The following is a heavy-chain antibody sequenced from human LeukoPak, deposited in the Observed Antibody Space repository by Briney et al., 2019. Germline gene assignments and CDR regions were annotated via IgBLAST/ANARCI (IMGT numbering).Heavy chain of an antibody. J-gene: IGHJ4*02. V-gene: IGHV1-18*01. CDR2: MSTYNGDT. CDR3: ARDWAGRDH. Sequence: ASVKVSCKASGYTFTSFGFIWVRQAPGQGLEWMAWMSTYNGDTKYAQKVQDRVTMTTDTSTNTAYMELRSLTSDDTADYLCARDWAGRDHWGQGTLVTVSS. D-gene: IGHD3-16*01. CDR1: GYTFTSFG.